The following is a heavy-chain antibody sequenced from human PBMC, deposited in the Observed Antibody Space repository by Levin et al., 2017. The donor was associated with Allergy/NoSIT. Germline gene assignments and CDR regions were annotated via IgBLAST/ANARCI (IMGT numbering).Heavy chain of an antibody. CDR2: IYPGDSDT. CDR1: GSSFTSYW. CDR3: ARRGTQDYYYYMDV. Sequence: AGGSLILSCQGSGSSFTSYWIGWVRQMPGKGLEWMGIIYPGDSDTRYSPSFQGQVTISADKSISTAYLQWSSLKASDTAIYYCARRGTQDYYYYMDVWGKGTTVTVSS. V-gene: IGHV5-51*01. J-gene: IGHJ6*03. D-gene: IGHD1-1*01.